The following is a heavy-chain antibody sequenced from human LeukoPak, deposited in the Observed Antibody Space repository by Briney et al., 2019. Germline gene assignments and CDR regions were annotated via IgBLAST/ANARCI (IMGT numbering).Heavy chain of an antibody. D-gene: IGHD2-2*01. Sequence: ASVKVSCKASGYTFTSYGISWVRQAPGQGLEWMGWISAYNGNTNYAQKFQGRVTMTRDTSISTAYMELSRLRSDDTAVYYCARVGPAENAFDIWGQGTMVTVSS. J-gene: IGHJ3*02. CDR3: ARVGPAENAFDI. CDR1: GYTFTSYG. CDR2: ISAYNGNT. V-gene: IGHV1-18*01.